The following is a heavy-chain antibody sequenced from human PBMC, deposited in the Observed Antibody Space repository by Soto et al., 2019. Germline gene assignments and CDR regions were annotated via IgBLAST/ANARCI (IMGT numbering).Heavy chain of an antibody. Sequence: SETLSLTCTVSGASIIAGNFYSAWLRQSPGTRLEWMGNICFGRDTYLTPSLKSRLTISADTSKNQLSLNRISLTVADTAVYYCARQPCHRVASTIAPVDIWGQGTVVT. D-gene: IGHD5-12*01. CDR3: ARQPCHRVASTIAPVDI. J-gene: IGHJ3*02. CDR2: ICFGRDT. CDR1: GASIIAGNFY. V-gene: IGHV4-39*01.